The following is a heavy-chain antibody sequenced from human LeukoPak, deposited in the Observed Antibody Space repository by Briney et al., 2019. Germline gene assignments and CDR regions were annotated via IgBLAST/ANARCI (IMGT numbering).Heavy chain of an antibody. D-gene: IGHD6-25*01. CDR1: GGSISSGGYY. Sequence: SETLSLTCTVSGGSISSGGYYWSWIRQPAGKGLEWIGRVYTSGSTDYNPSLKSRVTMSVDTSKNQFSLKLSSVTAADTAVYYCASGYDAFDIWGQGTMVTVSS. J-gene: IGHJ3*02. CDR2: VYTSGST. V-gene: IGHV4-61*02. CDR3: ASGYDAFDI.